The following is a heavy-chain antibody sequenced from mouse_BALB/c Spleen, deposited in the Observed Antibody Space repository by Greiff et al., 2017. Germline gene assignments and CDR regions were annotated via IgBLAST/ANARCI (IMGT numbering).Heavy chain of an antibody. CDR3: TTYYYAMDY. Sequence: EVKLVESGGGLVKPGGSLKLSCAASGFTFSSYTMSWVRQTPEKRLEWVATISSGGSYTYYPDSVKGRFTISRDNAKNTLYLQMSSLKSEDTAMYYCTTYYYAMDYWGQGTSVTVSS. CDR1: GFTFSSYT. V-gene: IGHV5-6-4*01. J-gene: IGHJ4*01. CDR2: ISSGGSYT.